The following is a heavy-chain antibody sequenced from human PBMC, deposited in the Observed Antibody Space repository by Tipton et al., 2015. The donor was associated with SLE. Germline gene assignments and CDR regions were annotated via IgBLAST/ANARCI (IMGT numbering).Heavy chain of an antibody. Sequence: QSGPEVKKPGASVRVSCQASGYTFSNYYIHWVRQAPGQGLEWMGIINPSGGSTDEAQKFQGRITMTRDTSTSTVYMELSSLRSEDTAIYYCARDEDSGISFSVNLDYWGQGALVTVSS. J-gene: IGHJ4*02. D-gene: IGHD1-26*01. CDR1: GYTFSNYY. CDR2: INPSGGST. V-gene: IGHV1-46*01. CDR3: ARDEDSGISFSVNLDY.